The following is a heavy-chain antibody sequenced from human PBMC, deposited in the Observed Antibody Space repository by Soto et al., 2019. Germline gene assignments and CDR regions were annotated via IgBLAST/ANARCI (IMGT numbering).Heavy chain of an antibody. CDR1: GGSISSGGYY. V-gene: IGHV4-31*03. D-gene: IGHD3-10*01. CDR3: ARVDKVFMVRGARYGHNWFDP. J-gene: IGHJ5*02. Sequence: QVQLQESGPGLVKPSQTLSLTCTVSGGSISSGGYYWSWIRQHPGKGLEWIGYIYYSGSTYYNPSLKSRVTISVDTSKNQFSLKLSSVTAADTAVYYCARVDKVFMVRGARYGHNWFDPWGQGTLVTVSS. CDR2: IYYSGST.